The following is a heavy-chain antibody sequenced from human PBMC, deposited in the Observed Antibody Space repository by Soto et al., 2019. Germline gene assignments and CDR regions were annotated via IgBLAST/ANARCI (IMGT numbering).Heavy chain of an antibody. CDR3: ASSYGSGYLAFDY. V-gene: IGHV1-69*02. CDR2: VNPIVSMS. J-gene: IGHJ4*02. Sequence: VQLMLSGAEVKRPGSSVKVSCKASGDTFNFYSINWVRQAPGLGLEWMGRVNPIVSMSNYAQKFQGRVTMTADKSTSTAYMELSSLRSEDTAIYYCASSYGSGYLAFDYWGQGALVTVSS. CDR1: GDTFNFYS. D-gene: IGHD3-10*01.